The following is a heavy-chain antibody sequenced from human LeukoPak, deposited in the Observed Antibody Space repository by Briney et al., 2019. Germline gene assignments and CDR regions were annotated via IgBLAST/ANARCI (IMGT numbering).Heavy chain of an antibody. D-gene: IGHD5-12*01. CDR3: ARGLPAWLPDYYYYMDV. J-gene: IGHJ6*03. CDR2: IYTSGST. Sequence: SETLSLTCTVSGGSISSYYWSWIRQPAGKGLEWIGRIYTSGSTNYNPSLKSRVTMSVDTSKNQFSLKLSSVTAADTAVYYCARGLPAWLPDYYYYMDVWGKGTTVTVSS. CDR1: GGSISSYY. V-gene: IGHV4-4*07.